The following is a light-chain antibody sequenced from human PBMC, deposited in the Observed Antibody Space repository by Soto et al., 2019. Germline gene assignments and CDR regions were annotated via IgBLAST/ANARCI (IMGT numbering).Light chain of an antibody. CDR1: QSVRSN. CDR2: DAS. V-gene: IGKV3-15*01. CDR3: QQYSNWPPLT. Sequence: EIVLTQSPATLSVSPGERATLSCRASQSVRSNLAWYQQKACQAPRLLIFDASTRATNIPARFSGSGSGTEFTLTISSLQSEDFAVYYCQQYSNWPPLTFGGGTKVEIK. J-gene: IGKJ4*01.